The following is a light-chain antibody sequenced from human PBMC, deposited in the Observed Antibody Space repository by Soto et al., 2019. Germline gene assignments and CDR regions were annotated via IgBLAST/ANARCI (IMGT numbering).Light chain of an antibody. Sequence: QAVLTQSSSASASLGSSVKLTCTLSSGHSSYIIAWHHQQPGKAPRYLMKLEGSGSYNKGSGVPDRFSGFSSGADRYLTISNLQFEYKAKYYCETWDRNTLVFGGGTQLTLL. CDR1: SGHSSYI. CDR2: LEGSGSY. CDR3: ETWDRNTLV. J-gene: IGLJ2*01. V-gene: IGLV4-60*02.